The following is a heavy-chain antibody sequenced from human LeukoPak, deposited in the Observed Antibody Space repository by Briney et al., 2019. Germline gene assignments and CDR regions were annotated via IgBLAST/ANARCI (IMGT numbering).Heavy chain of an antibody. V-gene: IGHV4-34*01. J-gene: IGHJ5*02. CDR3: ARGRTRLSWLDP. CDR2: INQNAGT. D-gene: IGHD6-6*01. Sequence: SETLSLTCAVSGGSIRGYYWSWVRQSLGKGPERIGDINQNAGTDYNPSLKRRVTMSIDSSKNQISLNVTAPTAADTAIYYCARGRTRLSWLDPWGQGTLVAVSS. CDR1: GGSIRGYY.